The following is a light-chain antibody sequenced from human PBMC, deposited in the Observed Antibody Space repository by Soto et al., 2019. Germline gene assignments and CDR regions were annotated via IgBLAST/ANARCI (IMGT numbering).Light chain of an antibody. V-gene: IGLV2-14*03. Sequence: QSVLTPPAAVSRSTGHLITISYTASSSDGGAYNYVSWHQQHPGKAPKLMIYDVYARPSGVSYRFSGSKSGNTASLTISGLQTDDEADYYCSSYTDTMYYVFGTGTKITVL. CDR2: DVY. CDR1: SSDGGAYNY. J-gene: IGLJ1*01. CDR3: SSYTDTMYYV.